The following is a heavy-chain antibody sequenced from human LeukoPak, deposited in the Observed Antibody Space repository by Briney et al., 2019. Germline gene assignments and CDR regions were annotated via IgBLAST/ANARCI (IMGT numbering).Heavy chain of an antibody. D-gene: IGHD1-1*01. V-gene: IGHV1-2*02. CDR2: INPNSGGT. CDR3: ARDLSTSSNWELDY. J-gene: IGHJ4*02. CDR1: GYTFSDYY. Sequence: ASVKVSCKASGYTFSDYYTHWVRQAPGQGLEWMGWINPNSGGTRYAQQFQGRVTMTRDTSIGTVYMELSTLRSDDTAVYYCARDLSTSSNWELDYWGQGTLVTVSS.